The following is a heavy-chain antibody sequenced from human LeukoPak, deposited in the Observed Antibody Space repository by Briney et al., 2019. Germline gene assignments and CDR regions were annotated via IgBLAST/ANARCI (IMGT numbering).Heavy chain of an antibody. Sequence: GGSLRLSCAASGFTFSNAWMSWVRQAPGKGLEWVGRIKSRTDGGTTDYAAPVKGRFTISRDDSKNTLYLQMNSLKTEDTAVYYCTTGPLLWFGESDYWGQGTLVTVSS. V-gene: IGHV3-15*01. J-gene: IGHJ4*02. CDR1: GFTFSNAW. CDR2: IKSRTDGGTT. D-gene: IGHD3-10*01. CDR3: TTGPLLWFGESDY.